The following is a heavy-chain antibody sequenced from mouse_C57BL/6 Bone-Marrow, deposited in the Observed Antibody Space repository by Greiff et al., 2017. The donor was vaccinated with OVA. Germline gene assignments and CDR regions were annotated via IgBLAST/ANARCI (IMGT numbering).Heavy chain of an antibody. Sequence: QVQLQQSGAELVKPGASVKLSCKTSGYTFTSYWMHWVKQRPGQGLEWIGMIHPNSGSTNYNEKFKSKATLTVDKSSSTAYMQLSSLTSEDSAVYYCARGGFYYSNYVGWYFDVWGTGTPVTVSS. CDR3: ARGGFYYSNYVGWYFDV. V-gene: IGHV1-64*01. CDR2: IHPNSGST. D-gene: IGHD2-5*01. J-gene: IGHJ1*03. CDR1: GYTFTSYW.